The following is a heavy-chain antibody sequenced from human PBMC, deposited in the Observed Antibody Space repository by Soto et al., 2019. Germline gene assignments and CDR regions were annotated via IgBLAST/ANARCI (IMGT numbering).Heavy chain of an antibody. CDR1: GFTFSNYW. CDR2: IKEDGSAT. V-gene: IGHV3-7*01. Sequence: EVQLVESGGGLVQPGGSLRLSCAASGFTFSNYWMSWVRQAPGRGLEWVANIKEDGSATFYVDSVKGRFTISRDNAKNALYLQMNRLRAEDTAVYYCAIQPAPWGQGTLVTVS. J-gene: IGHJ5*02. CDR3: AIQPAP.